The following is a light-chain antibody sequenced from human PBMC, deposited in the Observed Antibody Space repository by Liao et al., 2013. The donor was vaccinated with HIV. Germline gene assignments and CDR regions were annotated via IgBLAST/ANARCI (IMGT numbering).Light chain of an antibody. J-gene: IGLJ2*01. CDR1: DIGTKA. CDR2: YDT. CDR3: QVWDSNTVV. V-gene: IGLV3-21*01. Sequence: SYMLTQPPSVSVAPGQTARITCGADDIGTKAVHWYQHKRGQAPVLVIQYDTARPSGIPNRFSASESGATATLTIRRVEVGDEADYYCQVWDSNTVVFGGGTKLTVL.